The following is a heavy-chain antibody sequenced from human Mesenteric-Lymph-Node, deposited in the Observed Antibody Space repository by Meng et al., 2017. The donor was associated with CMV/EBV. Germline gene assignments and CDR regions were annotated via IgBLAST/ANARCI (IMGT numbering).Heavy chain of an antibody. V-gene: IGHV7-4-1*02. Sequence: TFTSYAMNWVRQAAGQGLEMMGWINTDTGNPTYAQDIKGRFVFSLDTSVTTAYLQISSLKAEDTAVYYCAREGGFCSTTGCYGGPDYWGQGTLVTVSS. CDR1: TFTSYA. D-gene: IGHD2-2*01. J-gene: IGHJ4*02. CDR3: AREGGFCSTTGCYGGPDY. CDR2: INTDTGNP.